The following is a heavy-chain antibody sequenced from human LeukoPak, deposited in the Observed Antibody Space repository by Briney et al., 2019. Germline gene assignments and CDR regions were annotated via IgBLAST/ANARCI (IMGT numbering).Heavy chain of an antibody. Sequence: ASVKVSCKASGYTFTSYGISWVRQAPGQGLEWMGWISAYNGSTNYAQKLQGRVTMTTDTSTSTAYMELRSLRSDDTAVYYCARELVVVAATEPAFDYWGQGTLVTVSS. D-gene: IGHD2-15*01. V-gene: IGHV1-18*01. CDR2: ISAYNGST. J-gene: IGHJ4*02. CDR3: ARELVVVAATEPAFDY. CDR1: GYTFTSYG.